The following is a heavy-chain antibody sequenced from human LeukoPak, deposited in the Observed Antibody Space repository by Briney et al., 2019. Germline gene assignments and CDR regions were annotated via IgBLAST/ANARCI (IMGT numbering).Heavy chain of an antibody. Sequence: ASVKVSCKASGYTFTAYYIHWVRHGPGQGLEWMGWINPNTGGTNYAQKFQGRVTMTRDTSISTASMELSRLRSDDTAVYYCARLVVVPTARWFDPWGQGTLVTVSS. CDR3: ARLVVVPTARWFDP. D-gene: IGHD2-2*01. J-gene: IGHJ5*02. CDR2: INPNTGGT. V-gene: IGHV1-2*02. CDR1: GYTFTAYY.